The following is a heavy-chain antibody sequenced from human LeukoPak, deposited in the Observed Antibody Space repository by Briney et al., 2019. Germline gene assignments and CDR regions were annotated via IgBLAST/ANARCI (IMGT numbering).Heavy chain of an antibody. D-gene: IGHD4-11*01. CDR1: GYTFTSYD. CDR3: ARTTVNFYYYYYGMDV. J-gene: IGHJ6*02. CDR2: MTPNSGDT. Sequence: ASVKVSCKASGYTFTSYDINWVRQATGQGLEWMGWMTPNSGDTGYAQKFQGRVTMTRNTSISTAYMELSSLRSEDTAVYYCARTTVNFYYYYYGMDVWGQGTTVTVSS. V-gene: IGHV1-8*01.